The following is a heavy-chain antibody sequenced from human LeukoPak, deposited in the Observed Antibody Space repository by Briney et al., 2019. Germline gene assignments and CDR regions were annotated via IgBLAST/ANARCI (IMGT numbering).Heavy chain of an antibody. Sequence: SETLSLTCAVYGGSFSAYYWSWIRQPPGKGLEWIGEINHSGSTNYNPSLKSRVTISVDTSKNQFSLKLSSVTAADTAVYYCARSPGLAFDPWGQGTLVTVSS. CDR2: INHSGST. J-gene: IGHJ5*02. D-gene: IGHD5-12*01. CDR3: ARSPGLAFDP. CDR1: GGSFSAYY. V-gene: IGHV4-34*01.